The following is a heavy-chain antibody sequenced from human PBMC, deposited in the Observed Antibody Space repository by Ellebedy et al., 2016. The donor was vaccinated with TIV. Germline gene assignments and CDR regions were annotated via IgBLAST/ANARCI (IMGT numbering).Heavy chain of an antibody. D-gene: IGHD3-22*01. CDR1: GGTISSYI. CDR2: VYHNGIT. J-gene: IGHJ1*01. Sequence: MPSETLSLTCTVSGGTISSYICNWIRQPPGKGLEWIGYVYHNGITTYNTSLNSRVAMLLDTSNNQISLKLRSVTAADTAFYFCAAYDRSGFRQEFHHWGQGTLVTVAS. V-gene: IGHV4-59*08. CDR3: AAYDRSGFRQEFHH.